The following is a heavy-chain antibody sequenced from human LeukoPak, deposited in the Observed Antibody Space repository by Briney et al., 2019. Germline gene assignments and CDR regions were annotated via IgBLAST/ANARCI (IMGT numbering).Heavy chain of an antibody. V-gene: IGHV3-9*01. J-gene: IGHJ6*03. CDR1: GFTFYDYA. D-gene: IGHD2-2*01. CDR2: ISWNSGSI. Sequence: GGSLRLSCAASGFTFYDYAMHWVRHAPGKGLEWVSGISWNSGSIGYADSVKGRFTISRDNSKNTLYLQMNSLRAEDTAVYYCAKVGYQLPPPGYYYYMDVWGKGTTVTVSS. CDR3: AKVGYQLPPPGYYYYMDV.